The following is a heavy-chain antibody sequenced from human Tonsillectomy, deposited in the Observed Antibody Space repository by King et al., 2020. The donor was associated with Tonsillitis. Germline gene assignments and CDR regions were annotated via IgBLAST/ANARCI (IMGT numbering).Heavy chain of an antibody. CDR1: GFTFSSSA. CDR2: SCFKGGDK. CDR3: VKDQGAGGSREY. J-gene: IGHJ4*02. V-gene: IGHV3-30*02. D-gene: IGHD4-23*01. Sequence: VQLVESGGGLVQPGGSLRISCAASGFTFSSSAMHWVRLAPGKGLEWVANSCFKGGDKLYADSVQGRFTISRDNSKSIQYLQMTSLRLEDTAVYYCVKDQGAGGSREYWGQGTLVTVSS.